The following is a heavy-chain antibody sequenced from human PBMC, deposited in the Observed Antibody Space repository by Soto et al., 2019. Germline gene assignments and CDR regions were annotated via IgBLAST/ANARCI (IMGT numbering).Heavy chain of an antibody. CDR2: VYFSGST. J-gene: IGHJ4*02. D-gene: IGHD1-26*01. CDR3: AREGGWELRGHDS. Sequence: QVQLRESGPGLVKPSETLSLTCTVSGGSVNSGDYYWNWIRQPPGMTLEWIGYVYFSGSTNYNPSLESRVAISIDTSKNQFSLKLTSVTAAAAAVYYCAREGGWELRGHDSWGQGTVVTVSS. V-gene: IGHV4-61*08. CDR1: GGSVNSGDYY.